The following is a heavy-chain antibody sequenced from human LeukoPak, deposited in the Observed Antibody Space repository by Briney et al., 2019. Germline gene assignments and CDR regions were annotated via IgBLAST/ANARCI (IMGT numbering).Heavy chain of an antibody. CDR3: ARGDCNGGSCYLSLTTIDY. CDR2: ISSSSSTI. D-gene: IGHD2-15*01. Sequence: GGSLRLSCAASGFTFSSYSMNWVRQAPGKGLEWVSYISSSSSTIYYADSVKGRFTISRDNAENSLFLQMNSLRAEDTAVYYCARGDCNGGSCYLSLTTIDYWGQGTLVTVSS. V-gene: IGHV3-48*01. CDR1: GFTFSSYS. J-gene: IGHJ4*02.